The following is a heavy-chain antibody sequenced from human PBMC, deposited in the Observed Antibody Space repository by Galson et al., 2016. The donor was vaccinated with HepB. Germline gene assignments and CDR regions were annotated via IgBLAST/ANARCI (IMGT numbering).Heavy chain of an antibody. CDR1: GFNFDDYA. D-gene: IGHD4-23*01. V-gene: IGHV3-49*04. CDR3: VGDHGGFDALDF. Sequence: SLRLSCATSGFNFDDYAMGWVRRVPGKGLEWLSLIKGRTYGGTIQYAASVKGRFTISRDDSRGVAYLQMNSLKADDSGVYYCVGDHGGFDALDFWGQGAVVAVSS. J-gene: IGHJ4*02. CDR2: IKGRTYGGTI.